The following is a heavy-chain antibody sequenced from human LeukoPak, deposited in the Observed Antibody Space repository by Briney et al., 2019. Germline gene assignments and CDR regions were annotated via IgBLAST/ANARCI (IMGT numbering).Heavy chain of an antibody. D-gene: IGHD5-24*01. Sequence: ASVKVSCKESGYPFTAKWMHWVRQAPGQGLEWMGWISAYNGNTDYAQKLQGRVTMTTDTSTSTAYMELRSLRSDDTAVYYCARDWREMATRLDYWGQGTLVTVSS. CDR1: GYPFTAKW. V-gene: IGHV1-18*01. CDR3: ARDWREMATRLDY. CDR2: ISAYNGNT. J-gene: IGHJ4*02.